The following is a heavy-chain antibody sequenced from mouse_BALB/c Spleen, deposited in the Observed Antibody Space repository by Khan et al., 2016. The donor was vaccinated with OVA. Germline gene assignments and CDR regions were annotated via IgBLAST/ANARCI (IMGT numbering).Heavy chain of an antibody. CDR3: TRWSYWFAY. J-gene: IGHJ3*01. CDR1: GYTFTSYW. V-gene: IGHV1S22*01. D-gene: IGHD2-12*01. Sequence: LQQPGSELVRPGASVKLSCKASGYTFTSYWMHWVKQRPGQGLEWIGDIYPGSGSTNYDEKFKSKATLTVDTSSSTAYMQLSSLTSEDSAVYYCTRWSYWFAYWGQGTLVPVSA. CDR2: IYPGSGST.